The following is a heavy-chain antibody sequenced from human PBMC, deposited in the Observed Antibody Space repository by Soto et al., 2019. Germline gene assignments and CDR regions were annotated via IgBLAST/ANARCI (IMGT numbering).Heavy chain of an antibody. CDR3: ARDRCTSCPDGTVGAFDI. D-gene: IGHD2-2*01. CDR1: GGTFSSYA. J-gene: IGHJ3*02. CDR2: IIPIFGTA. V-gene: IGHV1-69*13. Sequence: ASVKVSCKASGGTFSSYAISWVRQAPGQGLEWMGGIIPIFGTANYAQKFQGRVTITADESTGTAYMELSSLGSEDTAVYYCARDRCTSCPDGTVGAFDIWGQGTMVTVSS.